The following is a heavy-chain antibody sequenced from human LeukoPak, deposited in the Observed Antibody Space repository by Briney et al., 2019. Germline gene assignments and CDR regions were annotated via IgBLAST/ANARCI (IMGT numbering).Heavy chain of an antibody. CDR1: GYTFTSYG. D-gene: IGHD2-15*01. J-gene: IGHJ4*02. CDR2: ISAYNGNT. CDR3: ARDCSGGSCYGTYFDY. Sequence: ASVKVSCKASGYTFTSYGIGWVRQAPGQGLEWMGWISAYNGNTNYAQKLQGRVTMTTDTSTSTAYMELRSLRSDDTAVYYCARDCSGGSCYGTYFDYWGQGTLVTVSS. V-gene: IGHV1-18*01.